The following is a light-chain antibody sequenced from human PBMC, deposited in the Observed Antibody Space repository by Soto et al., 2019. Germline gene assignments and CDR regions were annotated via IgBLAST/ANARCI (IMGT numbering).Light chain of an antibody. V-gene: IGKV3-20*01. CDR1: QSVAKNY. CDR2: GAS. Sequence: EIVLTQSPDTLSLSPGERASLSCRASQSVAKNYLAWYQQKPGQALRLLISGASSRATGIPDRFSGSGSGTDFTLTISRLEAEDFAGYYCQQYNKWYTFGQGTKLELK. J-gene: IGKJ2*01. CDR3: QQYNKWYT.